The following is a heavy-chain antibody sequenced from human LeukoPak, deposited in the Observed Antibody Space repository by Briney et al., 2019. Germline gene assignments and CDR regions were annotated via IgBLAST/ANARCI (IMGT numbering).Heavy chain of an antibody. D-gene: IGHD2-15*01. V-gene: IGHV4-59*12. J-gene: IGHJ5*02. CDR3: AMGQPYCSGGSCYSHRWFDP. Sequence: SETLSLTCTVSGGSISSYYWSWIRQPPGKGLEWIGYIYYSGSTNYNPSLKSRVTISVDTSKNQFSLKLSSVTAADTAVYYCAMGQPYCSGGSCYSHRWFDPWGQGTLVTVSS. CDR1: GGSISSYY. CDR2: IYYSGST.